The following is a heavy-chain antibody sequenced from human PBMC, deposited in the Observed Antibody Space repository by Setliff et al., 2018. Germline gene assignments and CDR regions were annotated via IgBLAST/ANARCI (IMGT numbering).Heavy chain of an antibody. V-gene: IGHV1-69*05. J-gene: IGHJ4*02. Sequence: GASVKVSCKVSGYTVIDYGISWVRQAPGQGLEWMGGTIPIFGTTDYAQKFQGRVTIITDESTSTAFMQLSSLRSEDTAVYYCARVAVMGDHFDYWGQGTLVTVSS. D-gene: IGHD2-21*01. CDR3: ARVAVMGDHFDY. CDR1: GYTVIDYG. CDR2: TIPIFGTT.